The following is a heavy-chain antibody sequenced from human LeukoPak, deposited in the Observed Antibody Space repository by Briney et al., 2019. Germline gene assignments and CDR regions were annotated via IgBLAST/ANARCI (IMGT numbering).Heavy chain of an antibody. V-gene: IGHV4-59*12. CDR2: IYYSGST. CDR1: GGSISSYY. Sequence: PSETLSLTCTVSGGSISSYYWSWIRQPPGKGLEWIGYIYYSGSTNYNPSLKSRVTISVDTSKNQFSLKLSSVTAADTAVYYCARVMTVETEDYWGQGTLVTVSS. CDR3: ARVMTVETEDY. J-gene: IGHJ4*02. D-gene: IGHD4-23*01.